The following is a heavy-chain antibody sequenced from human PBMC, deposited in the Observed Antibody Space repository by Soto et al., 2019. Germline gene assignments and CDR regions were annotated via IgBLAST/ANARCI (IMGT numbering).Heavy chain of an antibody. D-gene: IGHD3-10*01. CDR1: GGSISSGGYS. V-gene: IGHV4-30-2*01. Sequence: SETLSLTCAVSGGSISSGGYSWSWIRQPPGKGLEWIGYIYHSGSTYYNPPLKSRVTISVDRSKNQFSLKLSSVTAADTAVYYCARAILLWFGELSSYFDYWGQGTLVTVSS. CDR2: IYHSGST. J-gene: IGHJ4*02. CDR3: ARAILLWFGELSSYFDY.